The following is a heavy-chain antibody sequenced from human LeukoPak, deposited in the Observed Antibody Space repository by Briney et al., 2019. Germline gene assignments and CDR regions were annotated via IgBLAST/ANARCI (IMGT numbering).Heavy chain of an antibody. V-gene: IGHV3-23*01. CDR1: GFTFSSYA. Sequence: GGSLRLSCAASGFTFSSYAMSWVRQAPGKGLEWVSAISGSGGSTYYADSVKGRFTISRDNSKNTLYLQRNSLRAEDTAVYYCANSLNYDFRSGYSSFDSWGQGTLVTVSS. CDR3: ANSLNYDFRSGYSSFDS. D-gene: IGHD3-3*01. J-gene: IGHJ4*02. CDR2: ISGSGGST.